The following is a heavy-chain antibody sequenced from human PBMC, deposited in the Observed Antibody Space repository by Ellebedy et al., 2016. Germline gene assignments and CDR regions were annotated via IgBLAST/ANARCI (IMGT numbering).Heavy chain of an antibody. CDR2: TFYSGRT. V-gene: IGHV4-39*07. J-gene: IGHJ6*02. D-gene: IGHD3-10*01. CDR1: GASISSRSYY. CDR3: ARGPITMVRGVIGMDV. Sequence: SETLSLXXTVSGASISSRSYYWGWIRPPPGKGLEWIGNTFYSGRTNYNPSLKSRVTISVDTSKNQFSLKLSSVTAADTAVYYCARGPITMVRGVIGMDVWGQGTTVTVSS.